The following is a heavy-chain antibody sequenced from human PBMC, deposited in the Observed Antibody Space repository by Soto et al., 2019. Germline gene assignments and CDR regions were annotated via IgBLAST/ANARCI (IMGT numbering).Heavy chain of an antibody. J-gene: IGHJ6*02. CDR3: AREIRYSSGWYGKYYYYYGMDV. Sequence: ASVKVSCKASGYTFTGYYMHWVRQAPGQGLEWMGWINPNSGGTNYAQKFQGWVTVTRDTSISTAYMELSRLRSDDTAVYYCAREIRYSSGWYGKYYYYYGMDVWGQGTTVTVSS. CDR2: INPNSGGT. CDR1: GYTFTGYY. V-gene: IGHV1-2*04. D-gene: IGHD6-19*01.